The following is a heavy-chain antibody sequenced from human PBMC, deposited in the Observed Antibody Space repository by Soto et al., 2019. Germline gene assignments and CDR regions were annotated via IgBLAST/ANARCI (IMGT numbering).Heavy chain of an antibody. Sequence: PSETLSLTCTVSGGSISSYYWTWIRQPAGKGLEWIGRIYTIGSTNYNASLKSRVTMSVDTSKNQFSLKLNSVTAADTAVYYCARDKDYCSSTACYPSETYGMDIWGQGTTVTVSS. CDR3: ARDKDYCSSTACYPSETYGMDI. D-gene: IGHD2-2*01. V-gene: IGHV4-4*07. CDR1: GGSISSYY. CDR2: IYTIGST. J-gene: IGHJ6*02.